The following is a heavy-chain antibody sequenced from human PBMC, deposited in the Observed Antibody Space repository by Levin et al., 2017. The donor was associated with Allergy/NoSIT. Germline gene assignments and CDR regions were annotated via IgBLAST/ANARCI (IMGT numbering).Heavy chain of an antibody. Sequence: SQTLSLTCAVYGGSFSGYYWSWIRQPPGKGLEWIGEINHSGSTNYNPSLKSRVTISVDTSKNQFSLKLSSVTAADTAVYYCARVLVLRYFDWLSDYWGQGTLVTVSS. J-gene: IGHJ4*02. CDR1: GGSFSGYY. V-gene: IGHV4-34*01. D-gene: IGHD3-9*01. CDR2: INHSGST. CDR3: ARVLVLRYFDWLSDY.